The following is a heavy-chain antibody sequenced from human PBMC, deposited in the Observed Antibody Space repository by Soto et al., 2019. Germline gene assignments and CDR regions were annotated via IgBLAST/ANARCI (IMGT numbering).Heavy chain of an antibody. D-gene: IGHD3-3*01. CDR1: GFTFNSYT. Sequence: GGSLRLSCTASGFTFNSYTMNWARQAPGKGLQWVSGISSSSISTYYADSVKGRFTISRDNSKNTLFLQMNSLRAEDTAVYYCAKITVRQWLLSRYFDYWGQGSPVTVSS. V-gene: IGHV3-23*01. CDR3: AKITVRQWLLSRYFDY. CDR2: ISSSSIST. J-gene: IGHJ4*02.